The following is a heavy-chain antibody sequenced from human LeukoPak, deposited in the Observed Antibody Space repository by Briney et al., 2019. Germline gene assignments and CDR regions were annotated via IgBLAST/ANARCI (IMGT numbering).Heavy chain of an antibody. D-gene: IGHD3-10*01. CDR2: IYYSGST. CDR3: ARQRITMVRGVWNWFDP. Sequence: SETLSLTCTVSGGSISSSSYYWGWSRQPPGKGLEWIGSIYYSGSTYYNPSLKSRVTISVDTSKNQFSLKLSSVTAADTAVYYCARQRITMVRGVWNWFDPWGQGTLVTVSS. J-gene: IGHJ5*02. V-gene: IGHV4-39*01. CDR1: GGSISSSSYY.